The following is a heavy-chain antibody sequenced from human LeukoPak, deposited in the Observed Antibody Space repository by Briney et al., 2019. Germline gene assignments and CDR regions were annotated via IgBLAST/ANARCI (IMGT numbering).Heavy chain of an antibody. Sequence: ASVKVTCKASGYTFTCYYMHWVRQAPGQGLEWMGIINPSGGSTSYAQKFQGRVTMTRDMSTSTVYMELSSLRSEDTAVYYCSSYRIVPAAILNVYWGQGTLVTVSS. D-gene: IGHD2-2*02. CDR3: SSYRIVPAAILNVY. CDR1: GYTFTCYY. CDR2: INPSGGST. V-gene: IGHV1-46*01. J-gene: IGHJ4*02.